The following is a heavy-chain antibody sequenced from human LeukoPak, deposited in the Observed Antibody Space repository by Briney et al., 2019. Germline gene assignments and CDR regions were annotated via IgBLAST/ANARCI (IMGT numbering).Heavy chain of an antibody. J-gene: IGHJ4*02. CDR1: GYTFTGYY. Sequence: ASVKVSCKASGYTFTGYYLHWVRQAPGQGLEWMEWINPNSGGTNYAQKFQGRVTMTRDTSISTAYMELSRLRSDDTAVYYCARDPGDYGGYRFDYWGQGTLVTISS. V-gene: IGHV1-2*02. CDR3: ARDPGDYGGYRFDY. CDR2: INPNSGGT. D-gene: IGHD4-23*01.